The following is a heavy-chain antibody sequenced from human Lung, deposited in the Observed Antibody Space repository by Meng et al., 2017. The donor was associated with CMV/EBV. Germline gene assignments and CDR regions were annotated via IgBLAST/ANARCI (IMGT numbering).Heavy chain of an antibody. V-gene: IGHV6-1*01. CDR3: ARDQVTSRVWSNWFDP. D-gene: IGHD6-19*01. CDR1: VSSYHVA. J-gene: IGHJ5*02. CDR2: TYYRLLWFN. Sequence: VSSYHVAWNWIRQSPSRGLEWLGRTYYRLLWFNEYAVSVKSRINIKADTSKNQFSLQLDSVTPEDTAVYYCARDQVTSRVWSNWFDPWGQGILVTVSS.